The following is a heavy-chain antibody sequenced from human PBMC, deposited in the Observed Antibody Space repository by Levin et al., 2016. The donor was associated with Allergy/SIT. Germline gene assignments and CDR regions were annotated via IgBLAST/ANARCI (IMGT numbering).Heavy chain of an antibody. V-gene: IGHV3-11*01. CDR2: ISSSGSTI. D-gene: IGHD3-9*01. J-gene: IGHJ6*02. CDR1: GYTFTSHY. Sequence: SCKASGYTFTSHYMTWIRQAPGKGLEWVSYISSSGSTIYYADSVKGRFTISRDNAKNSLYLQMNSLRAEDTAVYYCASTPPTYYDILTDPYYYGMDVWGQGTTVTVSS. CDR3: ASTPPTYYDILTDPYYYGMDV.